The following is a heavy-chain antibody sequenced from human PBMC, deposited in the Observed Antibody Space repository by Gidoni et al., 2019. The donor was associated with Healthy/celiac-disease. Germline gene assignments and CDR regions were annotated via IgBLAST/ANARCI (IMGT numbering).Heavy chain of an antibody. D-gene: IGHD2-15*01. CDR3: AKEGPSDIVVVVAALDY. J-gene: IGHJ4*02. Sequence: EVQLLESGGGLVQPGGSLRLSCAASGFTFSSSAMGWVRQAPGKGLEWVSAISGSGGSTYYADSVKGRFTISRDNSKNTLYLQMNSLRAEDTAVYYCAKEGPSDIVVVVAALDYWGQGTLVTVSS. CDR2: ISGSGGST. CDR1: GFTFSSSA. V-gene: IGHV3-23*01.